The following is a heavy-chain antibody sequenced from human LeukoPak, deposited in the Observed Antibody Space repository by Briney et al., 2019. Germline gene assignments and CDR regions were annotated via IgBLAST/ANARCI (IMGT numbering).Heavy chain of an antibody. CDR1: GFTFGRHW. V-gene: IGHV3-7*03. D-gene: IGHD1-20*01. Sequence: GGSLRLSCAASGFTFGRHWMSWVRQAPGKGLEWVATIRQDGSAKYYVDSVKGRFIISRDNAENSLSLQMNSLRAEDTAVYYCARGRDLYNWNDYFDYWGQGTLVTVSS. J-gene: IGHJ4*02. CDR3: ARGRDLYNWNDYFDY. CDR2: IRQDGSAK.